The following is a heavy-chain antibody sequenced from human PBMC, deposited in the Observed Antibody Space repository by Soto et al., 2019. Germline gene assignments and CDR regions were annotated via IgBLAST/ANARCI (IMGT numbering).Heavy chain of an antibody. Sequence: SETLSLTCTFSGGSISSSSYYWGWIRQPPGKGLEWIGSIYYSGSTYYNPSLKSRVTISVDTSKNQFSLKLSSVTAADTAVYYCAKDLVPQWLAPGFSYFDYWGQGTLVTVSS. CDR2: IYYSGST. CDR3: AKDLVPQWLAPGFSYFDY. V-gene: IGHV4-39*07. CDR1: GGSISSSSYY. D-gene: IGHD6-19*01. J-gene: IGHJ4*02.